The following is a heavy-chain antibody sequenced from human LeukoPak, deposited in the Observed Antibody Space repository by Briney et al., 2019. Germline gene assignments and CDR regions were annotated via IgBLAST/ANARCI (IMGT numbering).Heavy chain of an antibody. V-gene: IGHV3-9*01. D-gene: IGHD6-13*01. CDR3: AKDIYSSNWYYFDS. J-gene: IGHJ4*02. Sequence: GGSLRLSCAASGFTFDDYAMHWVRQAPGKGLEWVSGISWNSGSIGYADSVRGRFTISRDNAKNSLYLQMNSLRPEDTALYYCAKDIYSSNWYYFDSWGQGTLVTVSP. CDR1: GFTFDDYA. CDR2: ISWNSGSI.